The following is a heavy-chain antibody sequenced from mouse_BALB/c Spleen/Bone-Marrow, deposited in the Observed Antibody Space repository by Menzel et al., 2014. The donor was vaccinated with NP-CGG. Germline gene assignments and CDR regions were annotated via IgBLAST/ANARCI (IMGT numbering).Heavy chain of an antibody. CDR3: ATIYYGNSYAMDY. D-gene: IGHD2-1*01. Sequence: EVQLVESGGGLVQPGGSRKLSCAASGFTFSDYGMAWVRQAPGKGPEGVAFISNLAYSIYYADTVTGRFTISRENAKNALYLEMSSLRSEDTAMYYCATIYYGNSYAMDYGGRGTSVTVSS. CDR2: ISNLAYSI. V-gene: IGHV5-15*02. J-gene: IGHJ4*01. CDR1: GFTFSDYG.